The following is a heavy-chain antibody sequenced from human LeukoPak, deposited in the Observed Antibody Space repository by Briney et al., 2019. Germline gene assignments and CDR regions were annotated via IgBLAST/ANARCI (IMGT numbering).Heavy chain of an antibody. D-gene: IGHD3-22*01. CDR1: GGSISSGDYY. CDR3: ARGGYYDSSGLYY. Sequence: SETLSLTCTVSGGSISSGDYYWSWIRQPPGKGLECIGHIYYSGSTYYNPSLKSRVTISVDTSKNQFSLKLSSVTAADTAVYYCARGGYYDSSGLYYWGQGTLVTVSS. J-gene: IGHJ4*02. V-gene: IGHV4-30-4*01. CDR2: IYYSGST.